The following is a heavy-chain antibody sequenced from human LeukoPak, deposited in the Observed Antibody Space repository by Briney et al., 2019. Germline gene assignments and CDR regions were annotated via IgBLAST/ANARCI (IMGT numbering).Heavy chain of an antibody. Sequence: SQTLSLTCTVSGGSISSDGYYWSWIRQHPGKGLEWIGYIYYSGSTYYNPSLKSRVTISVDTSKNQFSLNLASVTAADTAVYYCARANILTGPNYWGQGTLVTVSS. D-gene: IGHD3-9*01. V-gene: IGHV4-31*03. CDR1: GGSISSDGYY. J-gene: IGHJ4*02. CDR2: IYYSGST. CDR3: ARANILTGPNY.